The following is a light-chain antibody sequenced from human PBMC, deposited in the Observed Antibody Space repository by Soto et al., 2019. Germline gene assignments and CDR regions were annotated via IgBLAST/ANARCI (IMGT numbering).Light chain of an antibody. J-gene: IGKJ1*01. CDR3: QQYYSAPWT. Sequence: DIVLTQSPDSLAVSLGERATINCKSSQSVLYSSNNKNYLAWYQQKPGQPPKLLFYWASTRESGVPDRFSGSGSGTDFTLTISSLQAEDVAVYCCQQYYSAPWTFGQGTKVGIK. CDR2: WAS. V-gene: IGKV4-1*01. CDR1: QSVLYSSNNKNY.